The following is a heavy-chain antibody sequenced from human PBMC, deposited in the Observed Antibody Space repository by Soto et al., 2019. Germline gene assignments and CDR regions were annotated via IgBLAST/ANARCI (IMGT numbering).Heavy chain of an antibody. CDR2: IYHSGST. J-gene: IGHJ4*02. Sequence: PSDTLSLTCAVSGGSISGSNWWSWVRQPPGKGLEWIGEIYHSGSTNYNPSLKSRVTISVDKSKNQFSLKLSSVTAADTAVYYCARGGSAAAADYHYDYWGQATLVTVSS. V-gene: IGHV4-4*02. CDR3: ARGGSAAAADYHYDY. D-gene: IGHD6-13*01. CDR1: GGSISGSNW.